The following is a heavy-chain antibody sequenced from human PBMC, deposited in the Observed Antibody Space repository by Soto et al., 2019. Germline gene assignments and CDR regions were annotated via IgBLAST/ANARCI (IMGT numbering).Heavy chain of an antibody. D-gene: IGHD2-8*02. CDR3: VKVPRVWYYFDS. J-gene: IGHJ4*02. Sequence: EVQMLESGGGLVQPGGSLRLPCAASGFTSGLTFSSYDMNWVRQAPGKVLEWVSGIRDGGHSIFYADFVKGRFTISIDTSQNTLQLQMNTLRADDTAVYYCVKVPRVWYYFDSWGQGPLVTVSS. V-gene: IGHV3-23*01. CDR2: IRDGGHSI. CDR1: GFTSGLTFSSYD.